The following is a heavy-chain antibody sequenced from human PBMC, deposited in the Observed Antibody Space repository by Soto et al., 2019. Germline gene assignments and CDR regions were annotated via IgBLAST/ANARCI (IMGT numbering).Heavy chain of an antibody. CDR2: ISSSSSYI. CDR1: GFTFSSYS. Sequence: GGSLRLSCAASGFTFSSYSMNWVRQAPGKGLEWVSSISSSSSYIYYADSVKGRFTISRDNAKNSLYLQMNSLRAEDTAVYYCARDSLSGWHRSNYYFDYWGQGTLVTVSS. V-gene: IGHV3-21*01. D-gene: IGHD6-19*01. J-gene: IGHJ4*02. CDR3: ARDSLSGWHRSNYYFDY.